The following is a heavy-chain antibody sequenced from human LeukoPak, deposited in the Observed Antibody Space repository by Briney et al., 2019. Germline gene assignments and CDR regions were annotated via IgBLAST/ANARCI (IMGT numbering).Heavy chain of an antibody. CDR2: INHSGGT. J-gene: IGHJ3*02. CDR1: GGSFSGYF. V-gene: IGHV4-34*01. D-gene: IGHD3-22*01. CDR3: ARPLSISGYYYDAFDI. Sequence: SETLSLTCAVYGGSFSGYFWSWIRQPPGKGLEWIGEINHSGGTNYNPSLKSRVTISVDTSKKQFSLKLSSVTAADTAVYYCARPLSISGYYYDAFDIWGQGTMVTVSS.